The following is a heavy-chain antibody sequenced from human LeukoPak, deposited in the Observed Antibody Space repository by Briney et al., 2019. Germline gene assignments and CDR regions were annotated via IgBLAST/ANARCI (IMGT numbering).Heavy chain of an antibody. CDR2: INPSGGST. CDR3: ARDESISILWW. D-gene: IGHD2-21*01. CDR1: GYTFTTYY. J-gene: IGHJ1*01. V-gene: IGHV1-46*01. Sequence: ASVKVSCKASGYTFTTYYMHWVRQAPGQGLEWMGIINPSGGSTNYAQKFQGRVTMTRDTSTSTVYMELSSLRSEDTAVYYCARDESISILWWWGQGTLVTVSS.